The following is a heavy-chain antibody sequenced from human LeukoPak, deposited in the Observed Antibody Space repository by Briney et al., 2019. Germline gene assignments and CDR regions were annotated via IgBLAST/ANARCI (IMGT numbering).Heavy chain of an antibody. Sequence: PGGSLRLSCAASGFTFSSYWMHWVRQAPGKGLVWVSRINSDGSSTSYADSVKGRFTISRDNAKNTLYLQMDSLRAEDTAVYHCAKGPRALDHETHRFDNWGQGTLVTVSS. CDR1: GFTFSSYW. V-gene: IGHV3-74*01. CDR3: AKGPRALDHETHRFDN. D-gene: IGHD1-1*01. J-gene: IGHJ4*02. CDR2: INSDGSST.